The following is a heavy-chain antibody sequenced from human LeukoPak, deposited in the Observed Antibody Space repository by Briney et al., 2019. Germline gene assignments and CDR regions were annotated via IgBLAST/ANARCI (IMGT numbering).Heavy chain of an antibody. V-gene: IGHV3-7*03. CDR3: ARGGGLDV. CDR2: INHNGNVN. CDR1: GFTFSSYW. J-gene: IGHJ6*02. Sequence: GGSLRLSCAASGFTFSSYWMNLARQAPGKGLEWVASINHNGNVNYYVDSVKGRFTISRDNAKNSLYLQMSNLRAEDTAVYFCARGGGLDVWGQGATVTVSS. D-gene: IGHD3-16*01.